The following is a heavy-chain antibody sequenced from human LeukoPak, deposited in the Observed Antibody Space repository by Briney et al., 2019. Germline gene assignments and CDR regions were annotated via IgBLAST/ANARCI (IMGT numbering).Heavy chain of an antibody. J-gene: IGHJ4*02. V-gene: IGHV4-34*01. CDR2: INHSGST. D-gene: IGHD3-10*01. CDR1: GGSFSGYY. Sequence: PSETLSLTCAVYGGSFSGYYWSWIRQPPGKGLEWIGEINHSGSTNYNPSLKSRVTISADTSKNQFSLKLSSVTAADTAVYYCARGGVLWFGELLSIIDYWGQGTLVTVSS. CDR3: ARGGVLWFGELLSIIDY.